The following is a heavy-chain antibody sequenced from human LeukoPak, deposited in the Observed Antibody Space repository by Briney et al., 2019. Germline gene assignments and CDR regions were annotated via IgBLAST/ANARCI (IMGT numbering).Heavy chain of an antibody. Sequence: GGSLRLSCTASGVTFINFFINWVAEAPGPGLECCSSISATSAFIYYADSVRGRFTISRDNTKHSLYLQMDSLTADDTAVYFCACLRGPSDYWGQGTLVTVPS. CDR2: ISATSAFI. J-gene: IGHJ4*02. V-gene: IGHV3-21*01. D-gene: IGHD4-17*01. CDR1: GVTFINFF. CDR3: ACLRGPSDY.